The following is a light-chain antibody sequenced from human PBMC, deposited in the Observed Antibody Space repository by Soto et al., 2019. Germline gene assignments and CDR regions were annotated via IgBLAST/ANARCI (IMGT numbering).Light chain of an antibody. CDR1: SSNIGNNY. CDR3: GTWDNGLSVYV. CDR2: DNN. J-gene: IGLJ1*01. V-gene: IGLV1-51*01. Sequence: QSVLTQPPSVSAAPGQKVTISCSGSSSNIGNNYVSWYQQLPGTAPKLLIYDNNKRPSGIPDRFSGFKSGTSATLGITGLQTGDEADYYCGTWDNGLSVYVFGTGTKLTVL.